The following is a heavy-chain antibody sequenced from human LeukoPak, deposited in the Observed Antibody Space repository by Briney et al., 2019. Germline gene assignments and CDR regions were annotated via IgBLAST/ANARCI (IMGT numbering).Heavy chain of an antibody. CDR2: INWNGGRT. V-gene: IGHV3-20*01. CDR1: GFTFDDYG. CDR3: ARDKSEGAFDI. J-gene: IGHJ3*02. Sequence: GGSLRLSCAASGFTFDDYGMSWVRQVPGKGLEWVSSINWNGGRTGYADSVKGRFTISRDNAKNSLYLQVNSLRVEDTALYHCARDKSEGAFDIWGRGTMVTVSS.